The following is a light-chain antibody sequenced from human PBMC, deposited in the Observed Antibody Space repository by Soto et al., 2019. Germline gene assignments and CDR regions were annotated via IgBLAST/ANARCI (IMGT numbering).Light chain of an antibody. CDR3: YSYTGSNSMV. V-gene: IGLV2-8*01. CDR2: EVS. J-gene: IGLJ2*01. Sequence: QSALTQPPSASGSPGQSVTISCTGTTSDVGGYNYVSWYQQHPDKAPKLMIYEVSKRPSGVPDRFSGSKSGNTASPTVSGLQAEDEADYYCYSYTGSNSMVFGGGTKLTVL. CDR1: TSDVGGYNY.